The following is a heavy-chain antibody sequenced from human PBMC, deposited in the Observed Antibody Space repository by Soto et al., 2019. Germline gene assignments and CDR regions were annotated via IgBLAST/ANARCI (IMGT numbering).Heavy chain of an antibody. CDR1: GGSISSSGHY. CDR3: ARLVIGVARTPNWFDP. V-gene: IGHV4-31*03. J-gene: IGHJ5*02. Sequence: PSETLSLTCIVSGGSISSSGHYWSWIRHLPGRGLEWIGHIYYSGSSYYNPSLKSRLIISADTSKNQFSLRLSSVTAADTAVYFCARLVIGVARTPNWFDPWGPGTLVTVSS. D-gene: IGHD6-19*01. CDR2: IYYSGSS.